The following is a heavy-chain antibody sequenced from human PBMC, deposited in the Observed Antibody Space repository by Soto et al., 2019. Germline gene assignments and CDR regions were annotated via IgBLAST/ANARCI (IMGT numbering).Heavy chain of an antibody. D-gene: IGHD1-20*01. CDR3: SRVPHLTGTDAFDI. CDR1: GFTFSSYG. V-gene: IGHV3-33*08. Sequence: GGSLRLTCAASGFTFSSYGMHWVRQAPGKGLEWVEVIWYNGSNKYYADSVKGRFTISIDNSKNTLYLQMNSLRAEDTAVYFCSRVPHLTGTDAFDIWGQGTMVTVSS. CDR2: IWYNGSNK. J-gene: IGHJ3*02.